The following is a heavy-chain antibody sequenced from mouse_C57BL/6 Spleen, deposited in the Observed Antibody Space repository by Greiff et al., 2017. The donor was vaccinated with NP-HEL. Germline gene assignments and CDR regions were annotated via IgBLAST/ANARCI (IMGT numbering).Heavy chain of an antibody. CDR1: GFTFSSYA. CDR3: ARDESGIYYGNYAWFAY. D-gene: IGHD2-1*01. J-gene: IGHJ3*01. Sequence: EVQLVESGGGLVKPGGSLKLSCAASGFTFSSYAMSWVRQTPEKRLEWVATISDGGSYTYYPDNVQGRFTISRDNAKNNLYLQMSHLKSEDTAMYYCARDESGIYYGNYAWFAYWGQGTLVTVSA. V-gene: IGHV5-4*01. CDR2: ISDGGSYT.